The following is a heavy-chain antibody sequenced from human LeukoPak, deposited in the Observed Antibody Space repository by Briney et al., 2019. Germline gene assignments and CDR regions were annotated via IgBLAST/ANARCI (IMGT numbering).Heavy chain of an antibody. V-gene: IGHV4-34*01. J-gene: IGHJ4*02. D-gene: IGHD5-18*01. Sequence: SETLSLTCAVYGGSFSGYYWSWIRQPPGKGLEWIGEINHSGSTNYNPSLKSRVTIPVDTSKNQFSLKLTSVTAADTAVYYCARRGSYGLNWGQGTLVTVSS. CDR2: INHSGST. CDR3: ARRGSYGLN. CDR1: GGSFSGYY.